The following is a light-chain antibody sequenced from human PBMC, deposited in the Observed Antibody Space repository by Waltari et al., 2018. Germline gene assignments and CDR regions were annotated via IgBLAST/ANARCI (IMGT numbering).Light chain of an antibody. V-gene: IGLV2-11*01. CDR3: CSYGGSSWV. CDR2: DVT. Sequence: QSALTQPRSVSGSPGQSVTISCTGTSSDVGGYNYVPWYQHLPGKAPKLIIYDVTKWPSGVPYGFCGSKTATTASLTIPGVLEEDEADYYCCSYGGSSWVFGGGTKLTVL. CDR1: SSDVGGYNY. J-gene: IGLJ3*02.